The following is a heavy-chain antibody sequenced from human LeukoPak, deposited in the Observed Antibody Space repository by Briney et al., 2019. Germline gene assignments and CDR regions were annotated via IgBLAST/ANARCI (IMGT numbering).Heavy chain of an antibody. D-gene: IGHD1-26*01. Sequence: SETLSLTCAVYGGSFSGYYWSWIRQPPGKGLEWIGGINQSGSARYNPSLKSRVTISVDTSKKQFSLNMTSVTAADTAVYYCARQSRSGSSYWGQGSLITVTS. CDR1: GGSFSGYY. J-gene: IGHJ4*02. CDR3: ARQSRSGSSY. CDR2: INQSGSA. V-gene: IGHV4-34*01.